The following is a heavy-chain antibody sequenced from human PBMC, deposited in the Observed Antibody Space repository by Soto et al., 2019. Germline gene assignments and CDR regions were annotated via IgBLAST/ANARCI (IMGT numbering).Heavy chain of an antibody. CDR2: ISSSSSYI. Sequence: EVQLVESGGGLVKPGGSLRLSCAASGFTFSSYSMNWVRQAPGKGLEWVSSISSSSSYIYYAESVKGRFTISRDNAKNSLYLQMNSLRAEDTAVYYCARVSSGWDEIDAFDIWGQGTMVTVSS. J-gene: IGHJ3*02. V-gene: IGHV3-21*01. CDR3: ARVSSGWDEIDAFDI. D-gene: IGHD6-19*01. CDR1: GFTFSSYS.